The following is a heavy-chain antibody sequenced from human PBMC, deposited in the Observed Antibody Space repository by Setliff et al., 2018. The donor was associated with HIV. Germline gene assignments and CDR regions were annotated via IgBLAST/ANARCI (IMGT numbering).Heavy chain of an antibody. J-gene: IGHJ5*01. Sequence: SGESLKISCRGSGYTFTNYWIGWVRQMPGRGLEWMEIIYPGDSDTRYSPSFEGQVTMSADKSINTAYLQWNSLKASDTAMYYCARQPTDTSGYNNWFDSWGQGTQVTVSS. CDR1: GYTFTNYW. CDR3: ARQPTDTSGYNNWFDS. D-gene: IGHD3-3*01. V-gene: IGHV5-51*01. CDR2: IYPGDSDT.